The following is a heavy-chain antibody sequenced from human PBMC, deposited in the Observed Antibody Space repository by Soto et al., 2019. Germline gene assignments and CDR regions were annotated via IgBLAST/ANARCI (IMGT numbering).Heavy chain of an antibody. V-gene: IGHV3-48*03. CDR3: ANIFNWKYFDY. D-gene: IGHD1-1*01. J-gene: IGHJ4*02. CDR1: GFTFSSFE. Sequence: GGSLRLSCVGSGFTFSSFEMNWVRQTPGKGLEWLSYIGRSGETIYYADSVKGRFTISRDNAKSSLFLQMTGLRDEDTAVYYCANIFNWKYFDYWGQGTLVTVSS. CDR2: IGRSGETI.